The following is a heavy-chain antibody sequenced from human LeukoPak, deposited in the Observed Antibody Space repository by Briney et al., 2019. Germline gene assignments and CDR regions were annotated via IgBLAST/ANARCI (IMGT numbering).Heavy chain of an antibody. CDR1: GGSISSYY. D-gene: IGHD3-22*01. Sequence: SETLSLTCTVSGGSISSYYWSWIRQPPGKGLEWIGYIYYSGSTTYNPSLKSRVTISVDTSKNQFSLKLSSVTAADTAVYYCARARGARITMIVVVDYFDYWGQGTLVTVSS. CDR3: ARARGARITMIVVVDYFDY. J-gene: IGHJ4*02. CDR2: IYYSGST. V-gene: IGHV4-59*01.